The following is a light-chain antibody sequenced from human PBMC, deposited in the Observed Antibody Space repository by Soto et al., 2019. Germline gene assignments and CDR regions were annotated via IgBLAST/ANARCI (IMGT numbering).Light chain of an antibody. CDR2: EVS. CDR1: SSDVGNSKF. V-gene: IGLV2-14*01. Sequence: QSALTQPASVSGSPGQSISISCTGTSSDVGNSKFVSWYQQHPGKAPKLMLYEVSNRPSGISIRFSGSKSGNTASLTISGLQAEDEADYYCSSSTTSNTVAFGGGTKLTVL. J-gene: IGLJ2*01. CDR3: SSSTTSNTVA.